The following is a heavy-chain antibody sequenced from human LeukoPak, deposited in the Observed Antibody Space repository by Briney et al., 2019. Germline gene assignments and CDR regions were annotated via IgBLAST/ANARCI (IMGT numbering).Heavy chain of an antibody. CDR2: ISGSGGST. J-gene: IGHJ3*02. CDR3: AKDRSSFVHADAFDI. D-gene: IGHD6-6*01. V-gene: IGHV3-23*01. CDR1: GFTFSSYA. Sequence: GGSLRLSCAASGFTFSSYAMSWVRQAPGKGLAWVSAISGSGGSTYYADSVKGRFTISRDNSKNTLYLQMNSLRAEDTAVYYCAKDRSSFVHADAFDIWGQGTMVTVSS.